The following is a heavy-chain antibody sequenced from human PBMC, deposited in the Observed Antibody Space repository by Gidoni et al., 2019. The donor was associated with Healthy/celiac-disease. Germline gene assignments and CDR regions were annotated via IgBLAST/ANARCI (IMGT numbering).Heavy chain of an antibody. CDR2: LDCDDDK. CDR1: VLSLSTIGLC. Sequence: QVTLWESGPALVIPTQTLTLSCIFLVLSLSTIGLCVSWLRQPPGKALEWLALLDCDDDKYSSTSLKDSLNSSKNTSKNHADHTMTNIEPVDTATYYCARICVYDFWIGYYPLNYMDVWGKGTTVTVSS. D-gene: IGHD3-3*01. J-gene: IGHJ6*03. V-gene: IGHV2-70*01. CDR3: ARICVYDFWIGYYPLNYMDV.